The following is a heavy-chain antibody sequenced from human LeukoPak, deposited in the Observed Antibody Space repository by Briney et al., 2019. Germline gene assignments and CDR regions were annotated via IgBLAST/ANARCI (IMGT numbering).Heavy chain of an antibody. D-gene: IGHD2-15*01. CDR1: GFTFTTYW. Sequence: GGSLRLSCAASGFTFTTYWMHWVRHVPGKGLVWVARINTDGRVTTYADSVKGRFTISRDNSNNTVFLQMKGLRDEDTALYYCAKAIYCSGGACHGIDFWGQGSLVTVSS. V-gene: IGHV3-74*03. CDR3: AKAIYCSGGACHGIDF. J-gene: IGHJ4*02. CDR2: INTDGRVT.